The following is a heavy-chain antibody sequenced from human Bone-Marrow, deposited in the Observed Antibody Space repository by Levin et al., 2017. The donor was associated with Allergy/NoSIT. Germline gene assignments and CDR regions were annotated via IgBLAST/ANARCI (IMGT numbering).Heavy chain of an antibody. CDR1: GFTFSSYG. J-gene: IGHJ4*02. CDR2: ISYDGSNK. V-gene: IGHV3-30*18. Sequence: QTGGSLRLSCAASGFTFSSYGMHWVRQAPGKGLEWVAVISYDGSNKYYADSVKGRFTISRDNSKNTLYLQMNSLRAEDTAVYYCAKDLGGKKRGHCSSTSCYRPPTLGYWGQGTLVTVSS. CDR3: AKDLGGKKRGHCSSTSCYRPPTLGY. D-gene: IGHD2-2*02.